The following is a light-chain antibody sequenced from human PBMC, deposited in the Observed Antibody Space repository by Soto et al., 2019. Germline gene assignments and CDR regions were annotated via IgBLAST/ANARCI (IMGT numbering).Light chain of an antibody. CDR1: SSDVGGYNF. Sequence: QSALTQPASVSGSPGQSITISCTGTSSDVGGYNFVSWYQQHPGKAPKLMLYNVYDRPSGISHRFSGSRSGNTASLTISGLQAEDEAHYYCNSYTSSSTLVFGGGPKLTVL. CDR3: NSYTSSSTLV. V-gene: IGLV2-14*03. J-gene: IGLJ2*01. CDR2: NVY.